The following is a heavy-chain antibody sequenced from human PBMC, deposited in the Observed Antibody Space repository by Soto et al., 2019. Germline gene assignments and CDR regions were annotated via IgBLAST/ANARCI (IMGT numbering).Heavy chain of an antibody. CDR3: TRHAVQYCGGDCYLLPYFDL. V-gene: IGHV3-73*02. CDR1: GFTFSGSA. D-gene: IGHD2-21*02. CDR2: IRSKANNYAT. Sequence: EVQLVESGGGLVQPGGSLKLSCAASGFTFSGSAVYWVRQASGDGLEWVGRIRSKANNYATVYAASVKGRFTISRDDSKNTAYLQMNSLKTEDTAVYYCTRHAVQYCGGDCYLLPYFDLWGRGTLVTVSS. J-gene: IGHJ2*01.